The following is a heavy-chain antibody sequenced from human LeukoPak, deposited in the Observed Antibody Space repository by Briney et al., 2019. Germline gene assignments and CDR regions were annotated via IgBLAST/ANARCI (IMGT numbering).Heavy chain of an antibody. CDR2: INPSGGST. J-gene: IGHJ6*03. V-gene: IGHV1-46*01. CDR3: ARDREYSSSLSSLYYMDV. D-gene: IGHD6-6*01. Sequence: ASVKVSCKASGYTFTSYYMHWVRQAPGQGLEWMGIINPSGGSTSYAQKFQGRVTMTRNTSTSTVYMELSSLRSEDTAVYYCARDREYSSSLSSLYYMDVWGKGTTVTVSS. CDR1: GYTFTSYY.